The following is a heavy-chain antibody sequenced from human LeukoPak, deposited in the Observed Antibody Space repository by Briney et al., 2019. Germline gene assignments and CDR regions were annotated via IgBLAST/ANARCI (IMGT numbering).Heavy chain of an antibody. V-gene: IGHV1-8*01. Sequence: GASVKVSCKASGYTFTSYDINWVRQATGQGLEWMGWMNPNSGNTGYVQKFQGRVTMTRNTSISTAYMELSSLRSEDTAVYYCASQYCSSTSCWKFDYWGQGTLVTVSS. CDR2: MNPNSGNT. D-gene: IGHD2-2*01. CDR3: ASQYCSSTSCWKFDY. CDR1: GYTFTSYD. J-gene: IGHJ4*02.